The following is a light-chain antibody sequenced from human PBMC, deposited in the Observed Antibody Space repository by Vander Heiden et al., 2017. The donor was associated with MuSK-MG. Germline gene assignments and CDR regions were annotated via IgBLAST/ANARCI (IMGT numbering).Light chain of an antibody. Sequence: SYELTQPPSVSVSPGPTARITCSGDKLGDKYACWYQQKPGQSPVLGSYQDSKRPSGIPERFSGSNSGNTATLSISGTQAMEEADYYCQEWDSSTVGCGGGTKMTV. CDR1: KLGDKY. CDR3: QEWDSSTVG. J-gene: IGLJ2*01. V-gene: IGLV3-1*01. CDR2: QDS.